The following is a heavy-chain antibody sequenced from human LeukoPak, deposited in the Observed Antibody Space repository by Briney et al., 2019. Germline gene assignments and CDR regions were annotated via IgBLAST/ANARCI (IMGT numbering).Heavy chain of an antibody. J-gene: IGHJ6*02. D-gene: IGHD4-23*01. CDR2: IDMSGRTI. CDR1: GFTFSDWY. V-gene: IGHV3-11*04. CDR3: ARDACSPLRWAGYYYYGMDV. Sequence: KTGGSLRLSCAASGFTFSDWYMSWIRQAPGKGLEWVSYIDMSGRTIYYADSVKGRFTISRDNAKNSLYLQMNSLRAEDTAVYYCARDACSPLRWAGYYYYGMDVWGQGTTVTVSS.